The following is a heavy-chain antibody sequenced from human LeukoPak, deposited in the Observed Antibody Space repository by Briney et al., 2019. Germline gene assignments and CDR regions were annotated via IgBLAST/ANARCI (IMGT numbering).Heavy chain of an antibody. Sequence: ASVNVSCKASGYTFNSYYMHWVRQAPGQGLEWMGIINPSGGSTSYAQKFQGRVTMTRDTSTSTVYMELSSLRSEDTAVYYCARVLATRWYYLDYWGQGTLVTVSS. CDR1: GYTFNSYY. J-gene: IGHJ4*02. CDR2: INPSGGST. D-gene: IGHD4/OR15-4a*01. CDR3: ARVLATRWYYLDY. V-gene: IGHV1-46*02.